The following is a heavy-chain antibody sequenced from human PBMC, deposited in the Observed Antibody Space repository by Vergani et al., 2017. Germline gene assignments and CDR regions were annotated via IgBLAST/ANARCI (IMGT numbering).Heavy chain of an antibody. J-gene: IGHJ4*02. CDR3: ARGGGSIAARPGRY. V-gene: IGHV1-3*01. CDR1: GYTFTSYA. CDR2: INAGNGNT. D-gene: IGHD6-6*01. Sequence: QVQLVQSGAEVKKPGASVKVSCKASGYTFTSYAMHWVRQAPGQRLEWMGWINAGNGNTKYSQKFQGRVTITRDTSTSTVYMELSSLGSGETAVYYCARGGGSIAARPGRYWGQGTLVTVSS.